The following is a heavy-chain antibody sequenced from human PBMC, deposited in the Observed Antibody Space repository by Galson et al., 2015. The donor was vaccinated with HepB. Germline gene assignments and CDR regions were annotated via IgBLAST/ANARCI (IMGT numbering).Heavy chain of an antibody. V-gene: IGHV3-30*04. CDR2: ISSDGNNI. CDR3: AREKIGHYYYDTSGTYRGTQGGFDY. CDR1: GFTFSSFS. D-gene: IGHD3-22*01. J-gene: IGHJ4*02. Sequence: SLRLSCAASGFTFSSFSMHWVRQTPGKGLQWLALISSDGNNIYYADSVKGRFTFSRDTSRNTLYLQMSSLRAEDTATYYCAREKIGHYYYDTSGTYRGTQGGFDYWGQGTLVTVSS.